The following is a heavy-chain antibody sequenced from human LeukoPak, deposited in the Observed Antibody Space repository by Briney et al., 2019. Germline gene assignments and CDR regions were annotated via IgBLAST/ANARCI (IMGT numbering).Heavy chain of an antibody. V-gene: IGHV7-4-1*02. CDR2: INTNTGNP. D-gene: IGHD6-19*01. Sequence: ASVKVSCKASGYTFTSYAMNWVRQAPGQGLEWMGWINTNTGNPTYAQGFTGRFVFSLDTSVSTAYLQISSLKAEDTAVYYCARDSGDSSGWYGGDFDYWGQGTLVTVSS. CDR1: GYTFTSYA. J-gene: IGHJ4*02. CDR3: ARDSGDSSGWYGGDFDY.